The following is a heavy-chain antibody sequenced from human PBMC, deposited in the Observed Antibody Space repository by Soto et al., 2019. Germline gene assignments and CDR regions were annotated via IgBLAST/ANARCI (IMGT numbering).Heavy chain of an antibody. CDR3: ARDHHGDYSSDY. V-gene: IGHV1-3*01. D-gene: IGHD2-21*02. Sequence: ASVKVSCKASGYTFTSYAMHWVRQAPGQRLEWMGWINAGNGNTKYSQKFQGRVTMTRDTSASTAYMELSSLRSDDTAVYYCARDHHGDYSSDYWGQGTLVTVSS. CDR1: GYTFTSYA. J-gene: IGHJ4*02. CDR2: INAGNGNT.